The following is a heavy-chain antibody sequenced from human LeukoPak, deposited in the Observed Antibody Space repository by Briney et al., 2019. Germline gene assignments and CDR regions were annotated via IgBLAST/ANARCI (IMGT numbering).Heavy chain of an antibody. CDR1: GGSISSSSYY. D-gene: IGHD1-26*01. CDR2: MYYSGTT. Sequence: SETLSLTCTVSGGSISSSSYYWGWIRQPPGKGLEWIGSMYYSGTTYYNPSLKSRVTISVDTSKNQFSLKLSSVPAADTAVYYCARHRYRSGSDWIDPWGQGTLVTVSS. J-gene: IGHJ5*02. V-gene: IGHV4-39*01. CDR3: ARHRYRSGSDWIDP.